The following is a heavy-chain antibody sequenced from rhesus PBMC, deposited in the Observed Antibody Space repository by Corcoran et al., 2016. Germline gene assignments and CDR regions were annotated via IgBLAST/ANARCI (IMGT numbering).Heavy chain of an antibody. V-gene: IGHV4S12*01. Sequence: QVKLQESGPGLVKPLQTLSLTCGVSGGSLTGGYYSWRWLRHPPGKGLEGVGGLYRGTGDIDYNPSLESRVTISRDTSKNQFSLKLSSVTAADTAVYYCARKTDYVDAFDFWGQGLRVTVSS. D-gene: IGHD4-29*01. CDR2: LYRGTGDI. J-gene: IGHJ3*01. CDR1: GGSLTGGYYS. CDR3: ARKTDYVDAFDF.